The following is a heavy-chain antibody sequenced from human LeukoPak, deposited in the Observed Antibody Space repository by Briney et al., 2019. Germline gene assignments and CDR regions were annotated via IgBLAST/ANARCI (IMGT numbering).Heavy chain of an antibody. CDR1: GFTFSSYG. CDR2: ISYDGSNK. V-gene: IGHV3-30*18. CDR3: AKNPEPNRPGAFEN. Sequence: GGSLRLSCAASGFTFSSYGMHWVRQAPGRGLEWVAVISYDGSNKYYADSVKGRFTISRDNSKNTLYLQMNSLRAEDTAVYYCAKNPEPNRPGAFENWGQRT. D-gene: IGHD1-14*01. J-gene: IGHJ3*02.